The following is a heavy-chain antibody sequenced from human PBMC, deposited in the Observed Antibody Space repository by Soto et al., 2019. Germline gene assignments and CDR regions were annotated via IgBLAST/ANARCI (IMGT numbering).Heavy chain of an antibody. CDR3: ARGGFWRWSADY. CDR2: INHSGST. Sequence: SETLSLTCAVYGGSFSGYYWSWIRQPPGKGLEWIGEINHSGSTNYNPSLKSRVTISVDTSKNQFSLKLSSVTAADTAVYYCARGGFWRWSADYWGQGTLVTVSS. J-gene: IGHJ4*02. CDR1: GGSFSGYY. V-gene: IGHV4-34*01. D-gene: IGHD3-3*01.